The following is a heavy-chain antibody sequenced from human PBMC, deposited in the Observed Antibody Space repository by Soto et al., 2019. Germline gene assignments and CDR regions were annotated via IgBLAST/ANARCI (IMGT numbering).Heavy chain of an antibody. CDR3: ARDSPPRRTTVTKKYYYCGMDV. CDR1: GFTFSSYG. J-gene: IGHJ6*02. CDR2: IWYDGSIK. Sequence: GGSLRLSCAASGFTFSSYGMHWVRQAPGKGLEWVAVIWYDGSIKYYADSVKGRLTISRDNSKNTLYLQMNSLRAEDTAVYYCARDSPPRRTTVTKKYYYCGMDVWGQGTTVTVSS. D-gene: IGHD4-17*01. V-gene: IGHV3-33*01.